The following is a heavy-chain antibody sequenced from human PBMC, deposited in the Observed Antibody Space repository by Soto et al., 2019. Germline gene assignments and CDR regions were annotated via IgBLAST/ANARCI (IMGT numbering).Heavy chain of an antibody. CDR2: INAGNGNT. V-gene: IGHV1-3*01. CDR1: GYTFTSYA. J-gene: IGHJ4*02. CDR3: ARAPIGGVIVMHFDY. Sequence: GASVKVSCKASGYTFTSYAMHWVRQAPGQRLEWTGWINAGNGNTKYSQKFQGRVTITRDTSASTAYMELSSLRSEDKAVYYCARAPIGGVIVMHFDYWGQGTLVTVSS. D-gene: IGHD3-16*02.